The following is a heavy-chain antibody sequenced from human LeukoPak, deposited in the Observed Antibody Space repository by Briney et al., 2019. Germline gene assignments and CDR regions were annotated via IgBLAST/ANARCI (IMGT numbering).Heavy chain of an antibody. J-gene: IGHJ6*03. CDR3: ARGYPSRYGDYPWGYYYYMDV. Sequence: SETLSLTCTVSGGSISSYYWSWIRQPPGKGLEWVGYIYYSGSTNYNPSLKSRVTISVDTSKNQFSLKLSSVTAADTAVYYCARGYPSRYGDYPWGYYYYMDVWGKGTTVTVSS. CDR2: IYYSGST. D-gene: IGHD4-17*01. V-gene: IGHV4-59*01. CDR1: GGSISSYY.